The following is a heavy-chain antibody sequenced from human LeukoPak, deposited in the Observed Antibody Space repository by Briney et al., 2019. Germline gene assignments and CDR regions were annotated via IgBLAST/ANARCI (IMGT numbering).Heavy chain of an antibody. Sequence: GGSLRLSCAASGFTFSSYWMSWVRQAPGKGLEWVANIKQDGSEEYYVDSVKGRFTISRDNAKNSLYLQMNSLRAEDTAVYYCAREGETYYYDSSGVDAFDIWGQGTMVTVSS. V-gene: IGHV3-7*01. CDR1: GFTFSSYW. J-gene: IGHJ3*02. D-gene: IGHD3-22*01. CDR3: AREGETYYYDSSGVDAFDI. CDR2: IKQDGSEE.